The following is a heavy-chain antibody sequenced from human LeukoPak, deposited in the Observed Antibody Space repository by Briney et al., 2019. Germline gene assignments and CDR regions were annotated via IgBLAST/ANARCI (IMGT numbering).Heavy chain of an antibody. CDR1: GGTFSSYA. J-gene: IGHJ4*02. D-gene: IGHD6-13*01. CDR2: INPNSGGT. Sequence: AASVKVSCKAPGGTFSSYAISWVRQAPGQGLEWMGWINPNSGGTNYAQKFQGRVTMTRDTSISTAYMELSRLRSDDTAVYYCARVSRSSWYIWYFDYWGQGTLVTVSS. CDR3: ARVSRSSWYIWYFDY. V-gene: IGHV1-2*02.